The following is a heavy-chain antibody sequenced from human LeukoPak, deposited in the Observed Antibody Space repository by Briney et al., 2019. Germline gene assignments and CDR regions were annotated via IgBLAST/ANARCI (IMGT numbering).Heavy chain of an antibody. CDR2: ISYTGTYI. CDR1: AFSLNAYN. D-gene: IGHD5-24*01. V-gene: IGHV3-21*01. CDR3: AKDLTVEMATITAMDY. Sequence: GGSLGLSCAASAFSLNAYNMNWVRQAPGKGLEWVSSISYTGTYIYYADSVKGRFTISRDNSKNTLYLQMNSLRAEDTAVYYCAKDLTVEMATITAMDYWGQGTLVTVSS. J-gene: IGHJ4*02.